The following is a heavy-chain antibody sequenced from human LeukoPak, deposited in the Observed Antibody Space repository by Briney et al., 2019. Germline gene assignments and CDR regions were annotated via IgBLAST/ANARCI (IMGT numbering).Heavy chain of an antibody. CDR1: GFTFSSYG. D-gene: IGHD1-26*01. CDR2: IRYDGSNK. V-gene: IGHV3-30*02. CDR3: AKVIVGATTGSFDY. Sequence: GGSLRLSCAASGFTFSSYGMHWVRQAPGKGLEWVAFIRYDGSNKYYADSVKGRFTISRDNSKNTLYLQMNSLRAEDTAVYYCAKVIVGATTGSFDYWGQGTLVTVSS. J-gene: IGHJ4*02.